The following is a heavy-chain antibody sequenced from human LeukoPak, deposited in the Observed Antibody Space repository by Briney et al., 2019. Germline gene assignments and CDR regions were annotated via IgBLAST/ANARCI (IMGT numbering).Heavy chain of an antibody. V-gene: IGHV3-23*01. CDR1: GFSFSSSA. J-gene: IGHJ4*02. Sequence: PGGSLRLSCAASGFSFSSSAMSWVRQAPGQGLEWVSSISGSGGSTYYADSVRGRFTISSDSSKNTLFLQMNSLRAEDTAIYYCAKNADCAGGNCYRFDSWGQGTLVTVST. CDR2: ISGSGGST. D-gene: IGHD2-21*01. CDR3: AKNADCAGGNCYRFDS.